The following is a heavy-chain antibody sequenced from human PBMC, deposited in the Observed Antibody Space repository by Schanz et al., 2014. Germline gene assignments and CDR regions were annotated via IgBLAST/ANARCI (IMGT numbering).Heavy chain of an antibody. CDR1: GFTFSSYA. CDR2: ISGSGGST. J-gene: IGHJ3*02. CDR3: ARDRGRGDLPGDI. D-gene: IGHD4-17*01. V-gene: IGHV3-23*01. Sequence: EVQLLESGGGLVQPGGSLRLSCAASGFTFSSYAMSWVRQAPGKGLEWVSGISGSGGSTYYADSVKGRFTISRDNAKNAQYQLMNRLRDEKTAVYYGARDRGRGDLPGDIWGQGTMVTVSS.